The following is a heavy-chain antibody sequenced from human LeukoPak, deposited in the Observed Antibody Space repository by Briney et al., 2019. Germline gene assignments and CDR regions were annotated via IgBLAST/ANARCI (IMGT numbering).Heavy chain of an antibody. V-gene: IGHV1-8*01. CDR3: ARGMGSGSYSAAYYFDY. D-gene: IGHD3-22*01. J-gene: IGHJ4*02. Sequence: ASVKVSCKASGYTFTSYDIYWLRQATGQALEWMGWMNPNSSNTGYAQKFQGRVTMTTNTSRSTAYMELSRLRSEDTAVYYCARGMGSGSYSAAYYFDYWGQGTLVTVSS. CDR1: GYTFTSYD. CDR2: MNPNSSNT.